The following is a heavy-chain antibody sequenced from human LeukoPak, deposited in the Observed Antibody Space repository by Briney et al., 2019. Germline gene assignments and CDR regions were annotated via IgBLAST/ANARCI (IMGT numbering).Heavy chain of an antibody. D-gene: IGHD4-17*01. CDR2: IYTSGST. V-gene: IGHV4-61*02. CDR3: ARVDYGDLGYFDY. CDR1: GGSISSGSYY. J-gene: IGHJ4*02. Sequence: SQALSLTCTVSGGSISSGSYYWSWIQQPAGKGLEWIGRIYTSGSTNYNPSLKSRVTISVDTSKNQFSLNLSSVTAADTAVYYCARVDYGDLGYFDYWGQGTLVTVSS.